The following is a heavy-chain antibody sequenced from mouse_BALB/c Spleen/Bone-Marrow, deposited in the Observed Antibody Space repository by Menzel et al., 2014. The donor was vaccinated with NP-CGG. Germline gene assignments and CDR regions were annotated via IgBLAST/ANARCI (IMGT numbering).Heavy chain of an antibody. CDR2: INSNGDNT. CDR3: ARRGISTAEGVGAMDY. CDR1: GFTFTSYY. J-gene: IGHJ4*01. Sequence: EVNVVESGGGLVKLGGSLKLSCAAPGFTFTSYYMSWVRQTPEKRLELVAAINSNGDNTYYPDTMKGRFTISRDNAKNTLYLQMSSLKSEDTALFYCARRGISTAEGVGAMDYWGQGTSVTVSS. D-gene: IGHD1-2*01. V-gene: IGHV5-6-2*01.